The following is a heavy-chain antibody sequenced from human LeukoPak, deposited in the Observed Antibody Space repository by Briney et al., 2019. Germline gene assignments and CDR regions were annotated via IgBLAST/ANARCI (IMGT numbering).Heavy chain of an antibody. Sequence: GGSLRLSCAASGFTFDDYAMHWVRQAPGKGLEWVSGISWNSGSIGYADSVKGRFTISRDNAKNSLYVQMNSLRAEDTGLYYCGKCSGGYYNVVGPFDYWGQGTLVTVSP. CDR1: GFTFDDYA. CDR2: ISWNSGSI. V-gene: IGHV3-9*01. CDR3: GKCSGGYYNVVGPFDY. J-gene: IGHJ4*02. D-gene: IGHD3-10*02.